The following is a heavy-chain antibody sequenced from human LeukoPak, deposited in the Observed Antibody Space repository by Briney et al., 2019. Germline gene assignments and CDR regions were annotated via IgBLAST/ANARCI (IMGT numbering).Heavy chain of an antibody. CDR2: IYYSGST. J-gene: IGHJ4*02. V-gene: IGHV4-61*08. D-gene: IGHD3-10*02. CDR3: VAPRTISGFVDY. CDR1: GDSVSSAVYC. Sequence: SETLSLTCTLSGDSVSSAVYCWSWLRQPPGKGLEYIGYIYYSGSTYYNPSLKSRVTISVDTSKNQFSLKLSSVTAADTAVYFCVAPRTISGFVDYWGQGTLVTVSS.